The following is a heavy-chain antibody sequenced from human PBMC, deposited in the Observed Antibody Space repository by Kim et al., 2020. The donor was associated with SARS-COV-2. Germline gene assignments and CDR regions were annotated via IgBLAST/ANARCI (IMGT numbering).Heavy chain of an antibody. V-gene: IGHV1-3*01. CDR2: GNK. J-gene: IGHJ4*02. Sequence: GNKKYARGSQGRVTLTRDTSANTAYMDLSSLASEDTAVYFCARDRQQPDYWGQGTLVTVSS. D-gene: IGHD5-18*01. CDR3: ARDRQQPDY.